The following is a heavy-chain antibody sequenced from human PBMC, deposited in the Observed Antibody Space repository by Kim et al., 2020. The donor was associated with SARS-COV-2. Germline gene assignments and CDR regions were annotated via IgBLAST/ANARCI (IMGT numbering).Heavy chain of an antibody. CDR1: GFTVSYTY. Sequence: GGSLRLSCAASGFTVSYTYMSWVRQAPGKGLEWVSVIYSGGNTYYADSVKGRFTISRDNSKNTLYLQMNSLRAEDTAVYFCARGRYFESSGYPYYFDYWGQGTLVTVSS. J-gene: IGHJ4*02. D-gene: IGHD3-22*01. CDR3: ARGRYFESSGYPYYFDY. CDR2: IYSGGNT. V-gene: IGHV3-53*01.